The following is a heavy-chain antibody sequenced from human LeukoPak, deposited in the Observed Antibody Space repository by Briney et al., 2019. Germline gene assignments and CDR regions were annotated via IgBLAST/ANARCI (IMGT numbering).Heavy chain of an antibody. CDR1: GDSVSSNSAA. CDR2: TYYRSKWYN. V-gene: IGHV6-1*01. D-gene: IGHD3-16*02. J-gene: IGHJ4*02. CDR3: ARGYDYVWGSYCYTSFDY. Sequence: SQTLSLTCAISGDSVSSNSAAWNWIRQSPSRGLEWLGRTYYRSKWYNDYAVSVKSRITINPDTSKNQFSLQLNSVTPEDTAVYYCARGYDYVWGSYCYTSFDYWGQGTLVTVSS.